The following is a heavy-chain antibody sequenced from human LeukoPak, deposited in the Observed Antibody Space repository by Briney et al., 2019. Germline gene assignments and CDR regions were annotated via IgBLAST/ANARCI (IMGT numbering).Heavy chain of an antibody. CDR2: ISGSGGNT. J-gene: IGHJ4*02. CDR1: GFAFSRYG. V-gene: IGHV3-23*01. Sequence: GGSLRLSCAASGFAFSRYGIVWVREAPGRGLEWVSGISGSGGNTYYGDSVKGRFTISRDNSKNTVYLQMNSLRAEDTAVYYCAKAQGYLDYWGQGTLATVSS. CDR3: AKAQGYLDY.